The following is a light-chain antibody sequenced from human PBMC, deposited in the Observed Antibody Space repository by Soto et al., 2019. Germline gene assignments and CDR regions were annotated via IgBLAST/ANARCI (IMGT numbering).Light chain of an antibody. CDR2: EVS. CDR3: SSYTSSSTYV. V-gene: IGLV2-14*01. CDR1: SNDVGGYKY. J-gene: IGLJ1*01. Sequence: QSALTQPASVSGSPGQSITISCTGTSNDVGGYKYVSWYQQHPGKAPKVMIYEVSYRPSGISSRFSGSRSGNTASLTISGLQADDEADYYCSSYTSSSTYVFGTGTKLTVL.